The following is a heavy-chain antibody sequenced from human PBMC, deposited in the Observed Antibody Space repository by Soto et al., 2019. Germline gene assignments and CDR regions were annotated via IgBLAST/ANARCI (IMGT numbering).Heavy chain of an antibody. CDR1: GGSFSGYY. CDR2: INHSGST. J-gene: IGHJ4*02. D-gene: IGHD3-22*01. CDR3: ASSRGADSSGYHLLGLY. V-gene: IGHV4-34*01. Sequence: SETLSLTCAVYGGSFSGYYWSWIRQPPGKGLEWIGEINHSGSTNYSPSLKSRVTISVDTSKNQFSLKLSSVTAADTAVYYCASSRGADSSGYHLLGLYWGQGTLVT.